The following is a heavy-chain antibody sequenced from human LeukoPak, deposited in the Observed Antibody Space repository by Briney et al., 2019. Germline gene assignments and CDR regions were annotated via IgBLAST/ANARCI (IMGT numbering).Heavy chain of an antibody. J-gene: IGHJ4*02. V-gene: IGHV3-11*06. D-gene: IGHD5-18*01. CDR2: ISKSDSYT. CDR3: TRDRLFSEETTMINIDY. CDR1: GFTFSDYY. Sequence: GGSLRLSCAASGFTFSDYYMSWIRQAPGKGLAWVSYISKSDSYTNYADSVRGRFTISRDNAKNSLYLQMNSLRAEDTAVYYCTRDRLFSEETTMINIDYWGQGTLVTVSS.